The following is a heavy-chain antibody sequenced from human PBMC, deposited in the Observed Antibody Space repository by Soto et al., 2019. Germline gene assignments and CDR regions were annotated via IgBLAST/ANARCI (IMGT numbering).Heavy chain of an antibody. J-gene: IGHJ6*02. Sequence: PSETLSLTCTVSGGSISSSSYYWGWIRQPPGKGLEWIGSIYYSGSTYYNPSLKSRVTISVDTSKNQFSLKLSSVTAADTAVYYCARHVRMGMVVRGVIYYYYGMDVWGQRTTVTVSS. D-gene: IGHD3-10*01. V-gene: IGHV4-39*01. CDR2: IYYSGST. CDR3: ARHVRMGMVVRGVIYYYYGMDV. CDR1: GGSISSSSYY.